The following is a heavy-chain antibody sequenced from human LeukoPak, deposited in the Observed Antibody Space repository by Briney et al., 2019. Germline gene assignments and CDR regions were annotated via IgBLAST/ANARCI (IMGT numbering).Heavy chain of an antibody. CDR1: GYTFTGYY. J-gene: IGHJ6*03. V-gene: IGHV1-2*02. D-gene: IGHD6-13*01. CDR3: ARGGSQQQLVQDYYYYYMDV. Sequence: GASVKVSCKASGYTFTGYYMHWVRQAPGQGLEWMGWINPNSGGTNYAQKFQGRVTMTRDTSISTAYMELSSLRSEDTAVYYCARGGSQQQLVQDYYYYYMDVWGKGTTVTISS. CDR2: INPNSGGT.